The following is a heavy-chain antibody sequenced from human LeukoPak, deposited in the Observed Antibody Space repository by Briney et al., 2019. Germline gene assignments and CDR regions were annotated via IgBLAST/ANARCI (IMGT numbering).Heavy chain of an antibody. D-gene: IGHD1-26*01. V-gene: IGHV3-48*01. Sequence: GGSLRLSXAASGFTFDDYGMSWVRQAPGKGLEWISYIHSSGSPTHYADSVKGRFTISRDNAKDSLYLQMNTLRAEDTAVYYCARDIVGDAKGAFDIWGQGTMVTVSS. CDR2: IHSSGSPT. CDR3: ARDIVGDAKGAFDI. CDR1: GFTFDDYG. J-gene: IGHJ3*02.